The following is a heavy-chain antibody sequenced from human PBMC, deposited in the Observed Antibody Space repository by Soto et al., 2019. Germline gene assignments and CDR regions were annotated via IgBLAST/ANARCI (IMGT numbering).Heavy chain of an antibody. CDR1: GFTFSSYG. CDR3: AKDSGRGSADYYFDY. J-gene: IGHJ4*02. V-gene: IGHV3-30*18. Sequence: GGSLRLSCAASGFTFSSYGMHWGRQAPGKGLEWVAVISNNGNNKYSADSMKGRFTIFRDNSKNTLYLEMNSLRAEDTAVYYCAKDSGRGSADYYFDYWGQGTLVTVSS. D-gene: IGHD2-15*01. CDR2: ISNNGNNK.